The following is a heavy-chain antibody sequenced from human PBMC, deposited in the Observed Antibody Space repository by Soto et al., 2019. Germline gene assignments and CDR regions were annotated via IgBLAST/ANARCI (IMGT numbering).Heavy chain of an antibody. CDR2: MRSGDPTI. J-gene: IGHJ4*02. V-gene: IGHV3-11*01. D-gene: IGHD1-1*01. CDR1: GLNFSDYY. Sequence: QVQLVESGGGLVKPGGSLRLSCAASGLNFSDYYMSWFRQAPGEGLEWISYMRSGDPTIYYADSVKGRFTLSRDKANTSLYLHMSSLRAEDTAVYYCASGPPLRNNLRGDSFDYWGQGTLVTVSS. CDR3: ASGPPLRNNLRGDSFDY.